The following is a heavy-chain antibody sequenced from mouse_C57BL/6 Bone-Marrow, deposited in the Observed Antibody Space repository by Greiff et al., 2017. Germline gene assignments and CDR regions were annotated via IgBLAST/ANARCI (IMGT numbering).Heavy chain of an antibody. CDR3: APRISYYFDY. D-gene: IGHD2-10*02. J-gene: IGHJ2*01. CDR2: IYPGSGST. Sequence: QVQLQQPGAELVKPGASVKMSCKASGYTFTSYWITWVKQRPGQGLEWIGDIYPGSGSTNYNEKFKSKATLTVDPSSSTADMQLSSLTSEDSAVFYCAPRISYYFDYWGQGTTLTVSS. CDR1: GYTFTSYW. V-gene: IGHV1-55*01.